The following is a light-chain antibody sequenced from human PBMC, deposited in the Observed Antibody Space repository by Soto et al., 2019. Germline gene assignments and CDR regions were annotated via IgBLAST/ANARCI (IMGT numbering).Light chain of an antibody. V-gene: IGKV3-20*01. CDR1: QSVSSSY. J-gene: IGKJ2*01. CDR2: GAS. CDR3: QQYGSSPPYT. Sequence: EIVLTQSPGTLSLSPGERATLSCRASQSVSSSYLAWYQQKPGQAPRLLIYGASSRATGIPDRFSGSGSGTDFTLTNSRLEPEDVAVYYCQQYGSSPPYTCGQGTKLEIK.